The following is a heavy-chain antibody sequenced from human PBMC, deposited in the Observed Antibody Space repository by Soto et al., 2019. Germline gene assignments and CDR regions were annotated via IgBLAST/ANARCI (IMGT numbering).Heavy chain of an antibody. CDR3: ARRWGRTFDY. J-gene: IGHJ4*02. CDR1: GGSISSYY. V-gene: IGHV4-59*08. D-gene: IGHD1-26*01. Sequence: SETLSLTCTVSGGSISSYYWSLIRQPPGKGLEWIGYIYYSGSTNYNPSLKSRVTISVDTSKNQFSLKLSSVTAADTAVYYCARRWGRTFDYWGQGTLVTVPS. CDR2: IYYSGST.